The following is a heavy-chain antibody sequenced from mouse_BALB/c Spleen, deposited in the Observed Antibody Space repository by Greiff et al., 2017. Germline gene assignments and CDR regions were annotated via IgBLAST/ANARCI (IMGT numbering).Heavy chain of an antibody. V-gene: IGHV1S127*01. CDR1: GYTFTSYW. Sequence: QVQLQQSGAELAKPGASVKMSCKASGYTFTSYWMHWVKQRPGQGLEWIGVIDPSDSYTSYNQKFKGKATLTVDTSSSTAYMQLSSLTSEDSAVYYCTRWGTTVFDDWGQGTTLTVSS. J-gene: IGHJ2*01. D-gene: IGHD1-1*01. CDR2: IDPSDSYT. CDR3: TRWGTTVFDD.